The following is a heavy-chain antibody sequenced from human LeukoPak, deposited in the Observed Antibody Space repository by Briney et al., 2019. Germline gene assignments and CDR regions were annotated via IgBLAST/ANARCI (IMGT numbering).Heavy chain of an antibody. D-gene: IGHD2-15*01. Sequence: RASVKVSCKASGYTFTSYSISWVRQAPGQGLEWMGWISAYNGNTIYAQKVKGRVTMTTDTSTSTAYMELRSLKSDDTAVYYCARASYCSDGSCYSDYWGQGTLVTVSS. V-gene: IGHV1-18*01. CDR1: GYTFTSYS. J-gene: IGHJ4*02. CDR3: ARASYCSDGSCYSDY. CDR2: ISAYNGNT.